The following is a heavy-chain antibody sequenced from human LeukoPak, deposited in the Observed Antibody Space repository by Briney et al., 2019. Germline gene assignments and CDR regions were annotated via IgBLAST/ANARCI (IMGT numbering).Heavy chain of an antibody. D-gene: IGHD2-15*01. CDR3: AKAPPPCSGGSCFDAFDI. V-gene: IGHV3-23*01. CDR2: ISHSAYST. CDR1: GFPFSSFA. Sequence: GSLRLSFAASGFPFSSFAMSWVRPAPGKGLEWVSSISHSAYSTYYADSVKGRFTISRGNSKNTLYLQMSSLRAEDTAVYYCAKAPPPCSGGSCFDAFDIWGQGTMVTVSS. J-gene: IGHJ3*02.